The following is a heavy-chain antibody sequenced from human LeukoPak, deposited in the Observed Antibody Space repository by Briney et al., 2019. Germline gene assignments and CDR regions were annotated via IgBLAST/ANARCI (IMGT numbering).Heavy chain of an antibody. D-gene: IGHD3-3*01. CDR1: GYTFTGYY. Sequence: ASVKVSCKASGYTFTGYYMHWVRQAPGQGLEWMGWINPNSGGTNYAQKFQGRVTMTRDTSISTAYMELSRLRSDDTAVYYCARDGAPVPPTIFGVVLNPKGYYYYYMDVWGKGTTVTVSS. J-gene: IGHJ6*03. V-gene: IGHV1-2*02. CDR2: INPNSGGT. CDR3: ARDGAPVPPTIFGVVLNPKGYYYYYMDV.